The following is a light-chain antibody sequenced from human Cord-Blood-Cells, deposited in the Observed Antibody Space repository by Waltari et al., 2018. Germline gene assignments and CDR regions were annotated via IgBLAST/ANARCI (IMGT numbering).Light chain of an antibody. V-gene: IGLV2-8*01. Sequence: QSALTQPPSASGSPGQSVTISCTGTSSDVGGYNYVSWYQQHPGKAPKLMIYEVSKRPSGVPDRCSGSKSGNTASLTVSGLQAEDEADYYCSSYAGSNNPHVFGTGTKVTVL. CDR1: SSDVGGYNY. CDR2: EVS. CDR3: SSYAGSNNPHV. J-gene: IGLJ1*01.